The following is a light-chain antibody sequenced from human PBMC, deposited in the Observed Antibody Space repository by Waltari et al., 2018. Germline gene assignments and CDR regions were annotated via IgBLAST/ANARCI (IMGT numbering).Light chain of an antibody. V-gene: IGKV3-20*01. Sequence: EIVLTQSPGTLSLPPGERATLSCMASQSVSSSYLAWYQQKPGQAPRPLIYGASSRATGIPDRFSGSGSGTDFTLTISRLEPEDFAVYYCQQYGSSQWTFGQGTKVEIK. J-gene: IGKJ1*01. CDR3: QQYGSSQWT. CDR2: GAS. CDR1: QSVSSSY.